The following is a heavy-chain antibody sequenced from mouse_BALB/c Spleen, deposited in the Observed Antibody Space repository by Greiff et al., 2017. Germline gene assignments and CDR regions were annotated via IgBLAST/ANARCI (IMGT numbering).Heavy chain of an antibody. CDR2: ISSGSSTI. Sequence: DVQLVESGGGLVQPGGSRKLSCAASGFTFSSFGMHWVRQAPEKGLEWVAYISSGSSTIYYADTVKGRFTISRDNPKNTLFLQMTSLRSEDTAMYYCARYYGNYFDYWGQGTTLTVSS. V-gene: IGHV5-17*02. CDR3: ARYYGNYFDY. D-gene: IGHD2-1*01. CDR1: GFTFSSFG. J-gene: IGHJ2*01.